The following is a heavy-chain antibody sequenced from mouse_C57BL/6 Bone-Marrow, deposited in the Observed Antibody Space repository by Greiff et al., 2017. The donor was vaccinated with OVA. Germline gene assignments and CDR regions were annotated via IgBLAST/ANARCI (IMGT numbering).Heavy chain of an antibody. CDR1: GYTFPSFW. D-gene: IGHD1-1*01. CDR3: ARFTTVVGN. CDR2: IYPSDSET. V-gene: IGHV1-61*01. J-gene: IGHJ3*01. Sequence: VQLQQPGAELVRPGSSVKLSCKASGYTFPSFWMDWVKQRPGQGLEWIGNIYPSDSETHYNQKFKDKATLTVDKSSSTAYMQLSSLTSEDSAVYYCARFTTVVGNWGQGTLVTVSA.